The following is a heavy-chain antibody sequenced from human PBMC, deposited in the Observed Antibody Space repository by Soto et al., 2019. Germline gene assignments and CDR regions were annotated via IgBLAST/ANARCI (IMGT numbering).Heavy chain of an antibody. V-gene: IGHV4-59*01. D-gene: IGHD3-10*01. CDR2: ISYSGNT. J-gene: IGHJ6*02. CDR3: ARGVGFGYYYYHMDL. Sequence: PSETLSLTCTVSGGSISNFYWSWIRQPPGKGLEWIGYISYSGNTNYNPSLKSRVSISVDTSKNQFSLKLTSVTAADTAVYYCARGVGFGYYYYHMDLWGQGTTVTVSS. CDR1: GGSISNFY.